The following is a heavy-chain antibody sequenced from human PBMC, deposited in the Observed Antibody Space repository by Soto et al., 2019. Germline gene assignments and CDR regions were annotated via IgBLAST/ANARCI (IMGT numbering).Heavy chain of an antibody. CDR1: CYTFHRCG. CDR2: ISAYNGNT. CDR3: ARDQAVAGRLGDAFDI. Sequence: ASLQVSCEDCCYTFHRCGIWWVRQANRKGLEWMGWISAYNGNTNYAQKLQGRVTMTTDTSTSTAYMELRSLRSDDTAVYYCARDQAVAGRLGDAFDIWGQGTMVTVSS. V-gene: IGHV1-18*01. D-gene: IGHD6-19*01. J-gene: IGHJ3*02.